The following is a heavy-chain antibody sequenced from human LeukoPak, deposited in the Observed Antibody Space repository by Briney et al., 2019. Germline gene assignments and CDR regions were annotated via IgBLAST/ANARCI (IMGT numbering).Heavy chain of an antibody. CDR2: ISSSGSTI. V-gene: IGHV3-48*03. Sequence: GGSLRLSCAASGFTFSSYEMNWVRQAPGKGLEWVSYISSSGSTIYYADSVKGRFTISRDNAKNSLYLQMNSLRAEDTAVYYCARESYNSRASGAFDTWGQGTMVTVFS. J-gene: IGHJ3*02. CDR3: ARESYNSRASGAFDT. D-gene: IGHD3-22*01. CDR1: GFTFSSYE.